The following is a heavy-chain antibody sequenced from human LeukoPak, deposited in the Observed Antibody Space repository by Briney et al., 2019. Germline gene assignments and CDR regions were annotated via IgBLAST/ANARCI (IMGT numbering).Heavy chain of an antibody. D-gene: IGHD3-10*01. Sequence: ASVKVSCKASGYTFTSYAISWVRQSPGQGLEWMWCISAYNGNTNYAQKLKGRVTVTTDTSTSTAYMELRSLTSDDTAVYYCARVEEVRGGITSFDYWGQGTLVTVSS. V-gene: IGHV1-18*01. CDR2: ISAYNGNT. J-gene: IGHJ4*02. CDR3: ARVEEVRGGITSFDY. CDR1: GYTFTSYA.